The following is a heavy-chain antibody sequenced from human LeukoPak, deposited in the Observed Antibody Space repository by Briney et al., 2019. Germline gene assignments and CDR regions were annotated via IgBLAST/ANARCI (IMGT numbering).Heavy chain of an antibody. Sequence: ASVKVSCKASGYTFTGYYMHWVRQAPGQGLEWMGWINPNSGGTNYAQKFQGRVTMTRDTSISTAYMELSRLRSDDTAVYYCARGGCVLWPYYYYYGMDVWGQGTTVTVSS. CDR1: GYTFTGYY. D-gene: IGHD6-19*01. V-gene: IGHV1-2*02. CDR3: ARGGCVLWPYYYYYGMDV. CDR2: INPNSGGT. J-gene: IGHJ6*02.